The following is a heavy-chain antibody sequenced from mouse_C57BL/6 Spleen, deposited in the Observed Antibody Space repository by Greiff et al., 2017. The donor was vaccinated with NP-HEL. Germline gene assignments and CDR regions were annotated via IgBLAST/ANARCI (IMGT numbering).Heavy chain of an antibody. D-gene: IGHD1-1*01. CDR3: ARGYYGSSPYFDY. Sequence: EVKLVESGGGLVKPGGSLKLSCAASGFTFSSYAMSWVRQTPEKRLEWVATISDGGSYTYYPDNVKGRFTISRDNAKNNLYLQMSHLKSEDTAMYYCARGYYGSSPYFDYWGQGTTLTVPS. V-gene: IGHV5-4*03. CDR1: GFTFSSYA. J-gene: IGHJ2*01. CDR2: ISDGGSYT.